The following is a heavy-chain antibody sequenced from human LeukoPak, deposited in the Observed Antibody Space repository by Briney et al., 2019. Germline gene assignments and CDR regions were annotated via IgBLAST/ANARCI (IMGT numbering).Heavy chain of an antibody. CDR2: ISSSSSYI. Sequence: GGSLRLSCAASGFTFSSYSMNWVRQAPGKGLEWVSSISSSSSYIYYADSVKGRFTISRDNAKNSLYLQMNSLRAEDTAVYYCARDRANDYRDYGAFDIWGQGTMVTVSS. V-gene: IGHV3-21*01. D-gene: IGHD4-17*01. CDR1: GFTFSSYS. J-gene: IGHJ3*02. CDR3: ARDRANDYRDYGAFDI.